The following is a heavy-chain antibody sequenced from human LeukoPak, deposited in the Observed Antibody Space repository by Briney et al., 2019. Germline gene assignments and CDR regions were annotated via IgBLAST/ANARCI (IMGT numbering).Heavy chain of an antibody. J-gene: IGHJ4*02. CDR1: GGSISSSSYY. CDR3: ARDRGGYTYSHDY. V-gene: IGHV4-39*07. CDR2: IYHDGST. D-gene: IGHD5-18*01. Sequence: TSETLSLTCTVSGGSISSSSYYWGWIRQPPGKGLEWIGSIYHDGSTNYNPSLKSRVTISMDKSKNQLSLKLNFVTAADTAVYYCARDRGGYTYSHDYWGQGTLVTVSS.